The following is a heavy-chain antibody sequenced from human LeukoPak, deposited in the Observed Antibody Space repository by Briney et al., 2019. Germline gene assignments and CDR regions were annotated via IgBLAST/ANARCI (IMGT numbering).Heavy chain of an antibody. D-gene: IGHD2-21*01. V-gene: IGHV3-23*01. Sequence: GGSLRLSCAASGFTFSSYTMYWVRQAPGNGLEWVSAISGSGVGTYYADSVKGRFTIPRDNSWNTLYLQMSSLRAEDTAVYYCAKDQVISGSEASDIWGQRTMVTVSS. CDR2: ISGSGVGT. CDR1: GFTFSSYT. CDR3: AKDQVISGSEASDI. J-gene: IGHJ3*02.